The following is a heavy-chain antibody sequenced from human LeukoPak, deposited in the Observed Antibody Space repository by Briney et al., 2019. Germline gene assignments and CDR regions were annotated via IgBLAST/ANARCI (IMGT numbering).Heavy chain of an antibody. Sequence: VASVKVSCKASGYTFTRYGISWVRQAPGQGLEWMGWISANNGDTNSAQKFQGRVTMTTDTSTSTAYMELRSLSSDDTAVYYCARDFFHGHCAGLSCFLLDYWGQGSLVTVSS. D-gene: IGHD2-15*01. J-gene: IGHJ4*02. V-gene: IGHV1-18*01. CDR1: GYTFTRYG. CDR2: ISANNGDT. CDR3: ARDFFHGHCAGLSCFLLDY.